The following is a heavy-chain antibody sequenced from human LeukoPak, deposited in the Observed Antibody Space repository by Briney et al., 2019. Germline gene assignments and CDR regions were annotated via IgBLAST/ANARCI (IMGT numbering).Heavy chain of an antibody. V-gene: IGHV4-61*02. D-gene: IGHD1-26*01. J-gene: IGHJ5*02. Sequence: SETLSLTCIVSGGSISSGSYYWSWIRQPAGKGLEWIGRIYTSGSTNYNPSLKSRIIISLDTSKNQFSLKLSSVTAADTAVYYCARLSGSYSAWSQGTLVTVSS. CDR1: GGSISSGSYY. CDR2: IYTSGST. CDR3: ARLSGSYSA.